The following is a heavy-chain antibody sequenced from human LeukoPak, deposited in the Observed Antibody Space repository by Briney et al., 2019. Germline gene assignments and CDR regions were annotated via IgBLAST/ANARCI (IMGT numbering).Heavy chain of an antibody. CDR3: ARDQYSSGWFFRDY. CDR1: GYTFTSYA. D-gene: IGHD6-19*01. Sequence: ASVKVSCKASGYTFTSYAMHWVRQAPGQRLEWMGWINAGNGNTKYSQEFQGRVTITSDTSASTAYMELSSLSSEDMAVYYCARDQYSSGWFFRDYWGQGTLVTVSS. V-gene: IGHV1-3*03. CDR2: INAGNGNT. J-gene: IGHJ4*02.